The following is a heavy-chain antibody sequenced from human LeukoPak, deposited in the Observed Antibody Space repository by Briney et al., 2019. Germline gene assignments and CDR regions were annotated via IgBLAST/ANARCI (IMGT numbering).Heavy chain of an antibody. Sequence: GGSQRLSCAASGFTFSSYSMNWVRQAPGKGLEWVSYISSSSSTIYYADSVKGRLTISRDNAKNSLYLQMNSLRAEDTAVYYCARDGPYYDFWSGYYSLDYWGQGTLVTVSS. V-gene: IGHV3-48*01. CDR3: ARDGPYYDFWSGYYSLDY. CDR2: ISSSSSTI. CDR1: GFTFSSYS. D-gene: IGHD3-3*01. J-gene: IGHJ4*02.